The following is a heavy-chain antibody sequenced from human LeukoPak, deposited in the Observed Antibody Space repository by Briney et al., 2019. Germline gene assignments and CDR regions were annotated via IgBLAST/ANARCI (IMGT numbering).Heavy chain of an antibody. Sequence: PGGSLRLSCAASGFTFSSYAMSWVRQAPGKGLEWVSAISGSGGSTYYADSVKGRFTISRDNSKNTLYLQMNSLRAEDTAVYYCAKDRDGALRYRYGSSWSVDPWGQGTLVTVSS. CDR1: GFTFSSYA. CDR3: AKDRDGALRYRYGSSWSVDP. D-gene: IGHD6-13*01. CDR2: ISGSGGST. J-gene: IGHJ5*02. V-gene: IGHV3-23*01.